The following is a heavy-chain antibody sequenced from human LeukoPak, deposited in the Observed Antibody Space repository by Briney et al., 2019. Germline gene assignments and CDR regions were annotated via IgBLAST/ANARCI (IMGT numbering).Heavy chain of an antibody. J-gene: IGHJ4*02. V-gene: IGHV5-51*01. Sequence: PGGSLRLSCAASGFTVSSNYMSWVRQAPGKGLEWMGIIYPGDPDTRYSPSFQGQVTISADKSISTAYLQWSSLKASDTAMYYCARPESSTSCYTFWGQGTLVTVSS. CDR3: ARPESSTSCYTF. CDR1: GFTVSSNY. D-gene: IGHD2-2*02. CDR2: IYPGDPDT.